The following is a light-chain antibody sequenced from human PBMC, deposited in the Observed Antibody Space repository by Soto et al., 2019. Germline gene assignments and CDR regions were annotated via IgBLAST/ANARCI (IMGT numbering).Light chain of an antibody. Sequence: QSVLTQPPSVSGAPGQRVSISCTGSSSNIGAGYNVHWYQQLPGTAPKLLIYDNNNRPSGVPDRFSGSKSDTSAPLAITGLQAEDEADYYCQSYDTSLSGFYVFGTGTKVTVL. CDR2: DNN. V-gene: IGLV1-40*01. CDR3: QSYDTSLSGFYV. CDR1: SSNIGAGYN. J-gene: IGLJ1*01.